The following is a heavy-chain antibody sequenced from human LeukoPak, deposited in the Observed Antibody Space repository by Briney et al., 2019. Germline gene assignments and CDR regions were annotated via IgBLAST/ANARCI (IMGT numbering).Heavy chain of an antibody. CDR1: GYTFTSYG. CDR2: ISAYNGNT. V-gene: IGHV1-18*01. D-gene: IGHD3-3*01. Sequence: ASVKVSCKASGYTFTSYGISWVRQAPGQGLEWMGWISAYNGNTNYAQKLQGRVTMTTDTSTSTAYMELRSLRSDDTAVYYCARYGIGFRSRYYTDAYFDYWGQGTLVTVSS. J-gene: IGHJ4*02. CDR3: ARYGIGFRSRYYTDAYFDY.